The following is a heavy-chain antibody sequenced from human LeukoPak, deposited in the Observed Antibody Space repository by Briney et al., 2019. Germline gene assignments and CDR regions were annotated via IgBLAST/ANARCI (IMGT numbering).Heavy chain of an antibody. CDR3: AIIVVPPFDY. CDR1: GFTFSSYG. CDR2: ISYDGSNK. J-gene: IGHJ4*02. D-gene: IGHD2-2*01. V-gene: IGHV3-30*03. Sequence: GGSLRLSCAASGFTFSSYGMHWVRQAPGKGLEWVAVISYDGSNKYYADSVKGRFTISRDNSKNTLYLQMNSLRAEDTAVYYCAIIVVPPFDYWGQGTLVTVSS.